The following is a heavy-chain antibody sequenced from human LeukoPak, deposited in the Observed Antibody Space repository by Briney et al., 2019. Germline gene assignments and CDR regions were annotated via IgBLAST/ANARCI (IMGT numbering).Heavy chain of an antibody. Sequence: SVKVSCKASGGTFSSYAISWVRQAPGQGLGWMGGIIPIFGTANYAQKFQGRVTITTDESTSTAYMELSSLRSEDTAVYYCARGGYCGGDCYSIWFDPWGQGTLVTVSS. V-gene: IGHV1-69*05. CDR2: IIPIFGTA. CDR3: ARGGYCGGDCYSIWFDP. CDR1: GGTFSSYA. D-gene: IGHD2-21*02. J-gene: IGHJ5*02.